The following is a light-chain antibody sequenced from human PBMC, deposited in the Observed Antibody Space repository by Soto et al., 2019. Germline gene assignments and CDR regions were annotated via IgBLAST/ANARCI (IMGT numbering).Light chain of an antibody. V-gene: IGKV3-11*01. CDR2: DAS. Sequence: EIVLTQSPATLSLSPGERATLSCRASQKIGTFLAWYQQKPGQAPRLLFYDASNRATVVPPRFSGSGSGTDFTLTISSLEPEDLAVYYCQHRFNWPLTFGGGTKVEIK. CDR1: QKIGTF. CDR3: QHRFNWPLT. J-gene: IGKJ4*01.